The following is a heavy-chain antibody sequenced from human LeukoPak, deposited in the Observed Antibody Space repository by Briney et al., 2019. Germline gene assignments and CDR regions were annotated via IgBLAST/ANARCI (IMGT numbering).Heavy chain of an antibody. D-gene: IGHD3-22*01. CDR3: ARDQPYYYDSSGSPDPPWYFDY. CDR1: GYSISSGYY. Sequence: SETLSLTCTVSGYSISSGYYWGWIRQPPGKGLEWIGSIYHSGSTYYNPSLKSRVTISVDTSKNQFSLKLSSVTAADTAVYYCARDQPYYYDSSGSPDPPWYFDYWGQGTLVTVSS. CDR2: IYHSGST. V-gene: IGHV4-38-2*02. J-gene: IGHJ4*02.